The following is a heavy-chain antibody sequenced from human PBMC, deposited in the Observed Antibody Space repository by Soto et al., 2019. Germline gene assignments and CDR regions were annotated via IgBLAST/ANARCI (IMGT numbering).Heavy chain of an antibody. CDR3: VIDGNCITTSCYGNWVAP. D-gene: IGHD2-2*01. CDR2: INSDASNT. J-gene: IGHJ5*02. CDR1: GFTFSTYC. Sequence: EVQLVESGGGLVQPGGSLRLSCAASGFTFSTYCMHRIRQVPGKGLEWVSRINSDASNTYYAHSVKGRITISRDNAKNTLHLELNSLRAEDTAVYYCVIDGNCITTSCYGNWVAPWGQGTMVTASS. V-gene: IGHV3-74*01.